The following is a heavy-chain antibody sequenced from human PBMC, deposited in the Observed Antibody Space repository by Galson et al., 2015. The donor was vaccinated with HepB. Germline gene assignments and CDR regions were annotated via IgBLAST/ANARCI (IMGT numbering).Heavy chain of an antibody. V-gene: IGHV3-23*01. CDR1: GFTFSSYA. D-gene: IGHD3-10*01. CDR2: ISGSGGST. J-gene: IGHJ4*02. Sequence: LRLSCAASGFTFSSYAMSWVRQAPGKGLEWVSAISGSGGSTYYADSVKGRFTISRDNSKNTLYLQMNSLRAEDTAVYYCAKSSGPGPHPYFDYWGQGTLVTVSS. CDR3: AKSSGPGPHPYFDY.